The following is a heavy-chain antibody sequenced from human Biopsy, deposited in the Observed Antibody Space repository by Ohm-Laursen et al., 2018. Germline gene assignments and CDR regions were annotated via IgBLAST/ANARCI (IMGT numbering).Heavy chain of an antibody. CDR3: VREPKTGTAEAWYFDL. V-gene: IGHV1-46*01. D-gene: IGHD3-9*01. CDR1: RYTFTTYY. CDR2: INPGGNST. Sequence: ASVKVSCNASRYTFTTYYIHWVRQAPGQGLEWMGIINPGGNSTAYTQNFQGRVTMTWDTSTTTVYMELSSLRSEDTAVYYCVREPKTGTAEAWYFDLWGRGSPVTVPS. J-gene: IGHJ2*01.